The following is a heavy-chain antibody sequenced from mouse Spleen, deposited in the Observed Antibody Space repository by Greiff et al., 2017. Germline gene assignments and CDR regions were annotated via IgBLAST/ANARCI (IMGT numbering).Heavy chain of an antibody. D-gene: IGHD1-1*01. CDR2: IYWDDDK. CDR1: GFSLSTSGMG. Sequence: QVTLKESGPGILQSSQTLSLTCSFSGFSLSTSGMGVSWIRQPSGKGLEWLAHIYWDDDKRYNPSLKSRLTISKDTSRNQVFLKITSVDTADTATYYCARRARSYYYGSSSFYAMDYWGQGTSVTVSS. CDR3: ARRARSYYYGSSSFYAMDY. J-gene: IGHJ4*01. V-gene: IGHV8-12*01.